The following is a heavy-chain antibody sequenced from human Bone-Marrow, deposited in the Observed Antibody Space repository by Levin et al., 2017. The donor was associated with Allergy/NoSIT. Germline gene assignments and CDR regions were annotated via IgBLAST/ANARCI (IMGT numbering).Heavy chain of an antibody. CDR1: GFSLTTTDVG. CDR3: AHSEGGHTDEPFDV. CDR2: IFWDDDK. J-gene: IGHJ3*01. Sequence: SGPTLVKPTQTLTLTCTFSGFSLTTTDVGVGWIRQPPGKALEWLALIFWDDDKRYSPSLENRLAVSMDTSKNQVVLNMTDMDPVDTATYFCAHSEGGHTDEPFDVWGQGTVVIVSS. V-gene: IGHV2-5*02.